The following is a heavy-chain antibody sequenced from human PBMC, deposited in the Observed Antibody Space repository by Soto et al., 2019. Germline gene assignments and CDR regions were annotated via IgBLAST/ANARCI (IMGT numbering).Heavy chain of an antibody. D-gene: IGHD2-2*01. V-gene: IGHV3-21*01. CDR2: ISSSSCYI. Sequence: PGGSLRLSCAASGFTFSSYSMNWVRQAPGKGLEWVLSISSSSCYIYYADSVKGRFTISRDNAKNSLYLQMNSLRAEDTAVYYCAREYCSSTSCLNWFDPWGQGTLVTVSS. CDR1: GFTFSSYS. J-gene: IGHJ5*02. CDR3: AREYCSSTSCLNWFDP.